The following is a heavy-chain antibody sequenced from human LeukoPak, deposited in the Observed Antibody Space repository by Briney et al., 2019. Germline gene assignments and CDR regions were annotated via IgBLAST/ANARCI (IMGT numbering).Heavy chain of an antibody. D-gene: IGHD3-16*01. J-gene: IGHJ4*02. V-gene: IGHV3-21*01. CDR3: ARGDRPAKGIDY. CDR2: ISSSSSYI. CDR1: GFTFSSYS. Sequence: PGGSLRLSCAASGFTFSSYSMNWVRQAPGKGLEWVSSISSSSSYIYYADSVKGRFTISRDNAKNSLYLQMNSLRAEDTAVYYCARGDRPAKGIDYRGQGTLVTVSS.